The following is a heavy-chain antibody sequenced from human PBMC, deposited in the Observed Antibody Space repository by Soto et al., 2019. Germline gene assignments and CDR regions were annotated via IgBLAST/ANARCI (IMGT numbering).Heavy chain of an antibody. CDR2: ITSSGDST. CDR3: TTGPFIAGDY. J-gene: IGHJ4*02. Sequence: EVQLLESRGGLVQPGGSLRLSCGASGFPFSNFAMSWVRQAPGKGLEWVSVITSSGDSTYFADSVKGRFTISRDNSKNTLYLQLNSLRAEDTATYYCTTGPFIAGDYWGQATLVTVSS. D-gene: IGHD1-1*01. V-gene: IGHV3-23*01. CDR1: GFPFSNFA.